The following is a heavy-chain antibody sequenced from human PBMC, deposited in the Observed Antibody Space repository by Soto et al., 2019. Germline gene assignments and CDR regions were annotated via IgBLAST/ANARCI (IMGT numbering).Heavy chain of an antibody. V-gene: IGHV4-39*01. J-gene: IGHJ3*02. CDR3: ARHSSQLGYCSGGSCAGAFDI. D-gene: IGHD2-15*01. CDR1: GGSISSSSYY. Sequence: QLQLQESGPGLVKPSETLSLTCTVSGGSISSSSYYWGWIRQPPGKGLEWIGSIYYSGSTYYNPAHKRRVTISVDTSKNQCSLKLSSVNAADTAVYYCARHSSQLGYCSGGSCAGAFDIWGQGTMVTVSS. CDR2: IYYSGST.